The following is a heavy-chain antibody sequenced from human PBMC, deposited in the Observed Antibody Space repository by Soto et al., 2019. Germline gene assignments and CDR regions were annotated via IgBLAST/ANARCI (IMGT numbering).Heavy chain of an antibody. CDR3: ARRRDGYKNFDY. CDR2: INPSGGST. V-gene: IGHV1-46*03. CDR1: GYTFTSYY. J-gene: IGHJ4*02. Sequence: QVQLVQSGAEVKKPGASVKVSCKASGYTFTSYYMHWVRQAPGQGLEWMGIINPSGGSTSYAQKFQGRATMTRDTSTSTVDMELSSLRSEDTAVYFCARRRDGYKNFDYWGQGTLVTVSS. D-gene: IGHD5-12*01.